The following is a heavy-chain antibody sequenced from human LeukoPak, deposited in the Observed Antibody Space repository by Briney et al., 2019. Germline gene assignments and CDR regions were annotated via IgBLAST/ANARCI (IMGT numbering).Heavy chain of an antibody. J-gene: IGHJ4*02. D-gene: IGHD5-24*01. CDR2: IYYSGST. CDR3: ARDRGWLQYYFDY. Sequence: SETLSLTCTVSGGSISSGDYYWSWIRQPPGKGLEWIGYIYYSGSTYYNPSLKSRVTISVDTSKNQFSLNLSSVTAADTAVYYCARDRGWLQYYFDYWGQGTLVTVSS. CDR1: GGSISSGDYY. V-gene: IGHV4-30-4*08.